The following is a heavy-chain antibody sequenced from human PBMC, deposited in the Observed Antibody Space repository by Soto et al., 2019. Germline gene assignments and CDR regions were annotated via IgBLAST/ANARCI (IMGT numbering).Heavy chain of an antibody. CDR1: GYSFTSYW. J-gene: IGHJ4*02. D-gene: IGHD3-22*01. V-gene: IGHV5-51*01. CDR3: ARNDYDSSGYYLD. Sequence: PGESLKISCKASGYSFTSYWIGWVRQMPGKGLKWMGIIYPGDSDTRYSPSFQGQVTISADKSISTAYLQWSSLKASDTAMYYCARNDYDSSGYYLDWGQGTLVTVSS. CDR2: IYPGDSDT.